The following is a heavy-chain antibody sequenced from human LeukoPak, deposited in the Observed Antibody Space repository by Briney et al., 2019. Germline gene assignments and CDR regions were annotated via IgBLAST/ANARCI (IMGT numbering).Heavy chain of an antibody. CDR1: GGSISSGSYY. CDR2: IYYSGST. D-gene: IGHD3-22*01. V-gene: IGHV4-39*01. Sequence: PSETLSLTCTVSGGSISSGSYYWGWIRQPPGKGLEWIGSIYYSGSTYYNPSLKSRVTISVDTSKNQFSLRLSSVTAADTAVYYCARQPPYDSSGYDTLFYYYMDVWGKGTTVTVSS. J-gene: IGHJ6*03. CDR3: ARQPPYDSSGYDTLFYYYMDV.